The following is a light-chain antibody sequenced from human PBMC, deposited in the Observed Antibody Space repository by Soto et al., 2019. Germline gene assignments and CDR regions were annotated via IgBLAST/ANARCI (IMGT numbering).Light chain of an antibody. CDR3: QQYFEWPPMT. CDR1: ETVATN. V-gene: IGKV3-15*01. CDR2: GAS. Sequence: VMTQSPATLSVSPGERATLSCWASETVATNLAWYQQKPGQAPRLLISGASTRAAEISDRFRGSGSGTEFTLTISSLRSEDSAIYYCQQYFEWPPMTFGQGTKVDIK. J-gene: IGKJ1*01.